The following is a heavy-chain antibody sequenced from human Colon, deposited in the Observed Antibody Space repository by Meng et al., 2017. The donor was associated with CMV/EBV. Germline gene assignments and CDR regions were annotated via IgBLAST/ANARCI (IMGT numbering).Heavy chain of an antibody. Sequence: QRQLQGSGPGRVKPAGTLSLTCTASGDPISSGSHSWAWFRQPPGKRLEWIGSMYFSGIADYNPSLKSRVTISLHATQKQFSLRLTSVTAADSAVYFCARDLTNKWFYYWGQGTLVTVSS. J-gene: IGHJ4*02. CDR3: ARDLTNKWFYY. CDR2: MYFSGIA. D-gene: IGHD1-26*01. V-gene: IGHV4-39*07. CDR1: GDPISSGSHS.